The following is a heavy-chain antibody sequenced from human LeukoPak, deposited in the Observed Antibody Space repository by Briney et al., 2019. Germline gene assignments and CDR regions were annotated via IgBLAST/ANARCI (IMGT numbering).Heavy chain of an antibody. V-gene: IGHV3-9*01. J-gene: IGHJ4*02. CDR1: GFNLKDHA. CDR3: IKDVKAGGLDY. Sequence: GGSLRLSCAASGFNLKDHAMHWIRQPLGSGKGLEWVSGIYWNGDGGDYADSVKGRFTISRDNAKNSLYLQMNSLRAEDTAIYYCIKDVKAGGLDYWGQGTLVTVSS. CDR2: IYWNGDGG. D-gene: IGHD3-10*01.